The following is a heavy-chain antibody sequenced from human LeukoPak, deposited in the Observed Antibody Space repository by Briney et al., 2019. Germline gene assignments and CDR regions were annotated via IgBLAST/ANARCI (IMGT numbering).Heavy chain of an antibody. D-gene: IGHD6-13*01. J-gene: IGHJ4*02. V-gene: IGHV3-48*04. CDR2: ISSSSSTI. CDR1: GFTFSSYS. Sequence: GGSLRLSCAASGFTFSSYSMNWVRQAPGKGLEWVSYISSSSSTIYYADSVKGRFTISRDNAKNSLFLQMNSLRAEDTAVYYCARDPGISEAGTVGHFDYWGQGTLVTVSS. CDR3: ARDPGISEAGTVGHFDY.